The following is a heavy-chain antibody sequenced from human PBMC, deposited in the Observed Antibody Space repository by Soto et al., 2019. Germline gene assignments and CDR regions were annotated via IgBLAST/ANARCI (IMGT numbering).Heavy chain of an antibody. Sequence: GGSLRLSCAASGFTFSSYAMSWVRQAPGKGLEWVSAISGSGGSTYYADSVKGRFTISRDNSKNTLYLQMNSLRSDDTAVYYCAKDRGYVAVTTSNWGQGTLVTVSS. CDR3: AKDRGYVAVTTSN. V-gene: IGHV3-23*01. J-gene: IGHJ4*02. D-gene: IGHD4-17*01. CDR1: GFTFSSYA. CDR2: ISGSGGST.